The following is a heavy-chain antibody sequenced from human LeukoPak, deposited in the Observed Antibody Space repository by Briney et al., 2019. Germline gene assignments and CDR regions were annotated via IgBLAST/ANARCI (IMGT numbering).Heavy chain of an antibody. J-gene: IGHJ5*02. CDR2: ISSSGSTI. CDR3: AREKAAWGFDP. Sequence: GGSLRLSCAASGFTFSSYEMNWVRQAPGKGLEWVSYISSSGSTIYYADSVKGRFTISRDNAKNSLYLQRNSLRAEDTAVYYCAREKAAWGFDPWGQGTLVTVSS. CDR1: GFTFSSYE. V-gene: IGHV3-48*03. D-gene: IGHD6-13*01.